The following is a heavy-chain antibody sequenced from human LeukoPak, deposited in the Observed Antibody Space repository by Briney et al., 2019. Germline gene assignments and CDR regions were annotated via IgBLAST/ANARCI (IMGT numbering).Heavy chain of an antibody. CDR1: GFTFSDYY. V-gene: IGHV3-11*01. D-gene: IGHD3-22*01. CDR3: ARFAWGKDYYDRENYFDY. CDR2: ISSSGSTI. Sequence: PGGSLRLSCAASGFTFSDYYMSWLRQAPGKGLEWVSYISSSGSTIYYADSVKGRFTISRDNAKNSLYLQMNSLRAEDTAVYYCARFAWGKDYYDRENYFDYWGQGTLVTVSS. J-gene: IGHJ4*02.